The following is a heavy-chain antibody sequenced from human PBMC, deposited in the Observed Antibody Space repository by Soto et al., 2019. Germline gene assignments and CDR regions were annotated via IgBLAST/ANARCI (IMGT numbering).Heavy chain of an antibody. J-gene: IGHJ6*02. CDR3: AKDSRYFDGMDV. CDR1: GFTFSSSG. D-gene: IGHD3-9*01. V-gene: IGHV3-30*18. Sequence: QVQLVESGGGVVQPGSSLRLSCAASGFTFSSSGMHWVRQAPGKGLEWVALISYDGINKYYADSVKGRFTISRDNSKNTLYLQMNSLRAEDTAVYYCAKDSRYFDGMDVWGQGTTVTVSS. CDR2: ISYDGINK.